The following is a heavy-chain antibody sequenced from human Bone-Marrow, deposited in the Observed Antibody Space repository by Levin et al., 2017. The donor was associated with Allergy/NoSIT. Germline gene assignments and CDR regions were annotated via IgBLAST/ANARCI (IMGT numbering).Heavy chain of an antibody. CDR1: GFTFSSYA. D-gene: IGHD1-1*01. CDR3: AKSLETTTYYFDS. Sequence: QPGGSLRLSCAASGFTFSSYAMNWVRQAPGKGLEWVSLISTNGGSAYYADSVKGRFTISRDNSNDTLSLQMNSLRAEDTAIYYCAKSLETTTYYFDSWGQGTLVTVSS. CDR2: ISTNGGSA. V-gene: IGHV3-23*01. J-gene: IGHJ4*02.